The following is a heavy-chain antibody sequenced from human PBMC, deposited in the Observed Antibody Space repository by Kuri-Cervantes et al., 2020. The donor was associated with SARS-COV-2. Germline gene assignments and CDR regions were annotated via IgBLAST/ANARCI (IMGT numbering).Heavy chain of an antibody. CDR1: GGSFSGYY. D-gene: IGHD2-15*01. Sequence: SQTLSLTCAVYGGSFSGYYWSWIRQPPGKGLEWIGEINHSGSTNYNPSLKSRVTISVDTSKNQFSLKLSSVTAADTAVYYCARGYCSGGSCYSYYYYYYMDVWGKGTTVTVSS. J-gene: IGHJ6*03. V-gene: IGHV4-34*01. CDR2: INHSGST. CDR3: ARGYCSGGSCYSYYYYYYMDV.